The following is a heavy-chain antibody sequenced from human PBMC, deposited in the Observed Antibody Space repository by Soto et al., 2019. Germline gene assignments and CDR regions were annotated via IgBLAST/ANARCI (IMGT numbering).Heavy chain of an antibody. D-gene: IGHD4-17*01. CDR2: IYYSGST. V-gene: IGHV4-31*03. CDR1: GGSISSGGYY. Sequence: SETLSLTCTVSGGSISSGGYYWSWIRQHPGKGLEWIGYIYYSGSTYYNPSLKSRVTISVDTSKNQFSLKLSSVTAADTAVYYCARGLYYGDYVSDNWFDPWGQGTLVTVSS. J-gene: IGHJ5*02. CDR3: ARGLYYGDYVSDNWFDP.